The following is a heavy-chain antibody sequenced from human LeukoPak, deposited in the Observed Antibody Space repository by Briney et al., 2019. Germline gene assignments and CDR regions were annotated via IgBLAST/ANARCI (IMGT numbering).Heavy chain of an antibody. CDR1: GGSFRSSSYY. Sequence: SETLSLTCTVSGGSFRSSSYYWGWIRQTPGKGLEWIGYIYYRGSTYYNPSLKSRVIMSVDTSKNQFSLKLSSVTAADTAVYYCARSYDYGDHNWFDPWGQGAPVTVSS. J-gene: IGHJ5*02. CDR3: ARSYDYGDHNWFDP. V-gene: IGHV4-39*07. D-gene: IGHD4-17*01. CDR2: IYYRGST.